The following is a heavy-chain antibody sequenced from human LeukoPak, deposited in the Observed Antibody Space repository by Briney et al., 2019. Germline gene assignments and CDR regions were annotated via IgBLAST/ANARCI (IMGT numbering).Heavy chain of an antibody. CDR2: INHNGST. J-gene: IGHJ4*02. V-gene: IGHV4-34*01. D-gene: IGHD3-10*01. Sequence: PSETLSLTCAVYGGSFSGYYWSWIRQPPGKGLEWIGEINHNGSTNYNPSLKSRVTISVDTSKNQFSLKLSSVTAADTAVYYCARRRHYYGSGSPFDYWGQGTLVTVSS. CDR1: GGSFSGYY. CDR3: ARRRHYYGSGSPFDY.